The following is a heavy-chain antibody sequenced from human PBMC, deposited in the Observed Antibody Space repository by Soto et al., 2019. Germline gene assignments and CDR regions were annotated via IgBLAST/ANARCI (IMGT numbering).Heavy chain of an antibody. D-gene: IGHD1-26*01. Sequence: GGSLRLSCAASGFIFSTYAMSWVRQAPGKGLEWVSVVGSGGGPTYYADSVRGRFTVSRDNSKNTLFLQMNSLTAEDTALYYCAKDRPFGATTGSTIDYWGQGALVTVYS. J-gene: IGHJ4*02. CDR2: VGSGGGPT. CDR1: GFIFSTYA. V-gene: IGHV3-23*01. CDR3: AKDRPFGATTGSTIDY.